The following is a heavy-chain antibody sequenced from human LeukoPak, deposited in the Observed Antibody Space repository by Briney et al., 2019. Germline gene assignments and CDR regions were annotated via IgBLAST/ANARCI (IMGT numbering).Heavy chain of an antibody. J-gene: IGHJ6*02. V-gene: IGHV3-30-3*01. CDR1: GFTFSSYA. CDR3: ARDGALYSNYYYYYYGMDV. CDR2: ISYDGSNK. D-gene: IGHD4-11*01. Sequence: GGSLRLSCAASGFTFSSYAMHWVRQAPGKGLEWVAVISYDGSNKYYADSVKGRFTISRDNSKNTLYLQMNSLRAEDTAVYYCARDGALYSNYYYYYYGMDVWGQGTTVTVSS.